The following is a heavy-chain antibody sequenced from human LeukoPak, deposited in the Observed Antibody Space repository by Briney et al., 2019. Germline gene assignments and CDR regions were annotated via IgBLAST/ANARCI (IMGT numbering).Heavy chain of an antibody. CDR1: GFTFDDYA. V-gene: IGHV3-9*01. D-gene: IGHD3-10*01. CDR3: AKDASPYYYGSGSYYKN. J-gene: IGHJ4*02. CDR2: ISWNSGSI. Sequence: GGSLRLSCAASGFTFDDYAMHWVRQAPGKGLEWVSGISWNSGSIGYADSVKGRFTISRDNAMNSLYLQMNSLRAEDTALYYCAKDASPYYYGSGSYYKNWGQGTLVTVSS.